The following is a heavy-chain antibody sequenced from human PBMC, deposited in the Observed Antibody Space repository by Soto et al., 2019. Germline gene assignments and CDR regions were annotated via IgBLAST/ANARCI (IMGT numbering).Heavy chain of an antibody. CDR3: ARLGGFYQAFDS. J-gene: IGHJ4*02. CDR2: INHSGST. CDR1: GGSFSGYY. V-gene: IGHV4-34*01. Sequence: SETLSLTCAVYGGSFSGYYWSWIRQPPGKGLEWIGEINHSGSTNYNPSLKSRVAISVDTSKNQFSLKLTSVTAADTAVYYCARLGGFYQAFDSWGQGTLVTVSS. D-gene: IGHD3-22*01.